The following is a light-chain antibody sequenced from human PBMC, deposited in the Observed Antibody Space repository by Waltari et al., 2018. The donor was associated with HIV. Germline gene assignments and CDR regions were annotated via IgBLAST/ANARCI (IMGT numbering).Light chain of an antibody. J-gene: IGLJ3*02. Sequence: SYELTQPPSVSVSPGQTATITSSGDAVSGHYAYRYQQRPGQAPVEIIYKDPERPSGIPERFSGSSSGKTVTLIISEAQTEDEADYYCQSADSSGGFRVFGGGTRLSVL. CDR2: KDP. V-gene: IGLV3-25*03. CDR3: QSADSSGGFRV. CDR1: AVSGHY.